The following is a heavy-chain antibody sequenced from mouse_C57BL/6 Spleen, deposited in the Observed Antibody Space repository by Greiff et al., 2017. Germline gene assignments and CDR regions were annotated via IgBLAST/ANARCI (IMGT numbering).Heavy chain of an antibody. J-gene: IGHJ2*01. CDR2: FYPGSGSI. CDR1: GYTFTEYT. D-gene: IGHD2-4*01. CDR3: ARHEEPYYDYDVGYFDY. V-gene: IGHV1-62-2*01. Sequence: QVQLKESGAELVKPGASVKLSCKASGYTFTEYTIHWVKQRSGQGLEWIGWFYPGSGSIKYNEKFKDKATLTADKSSSTVYMELSRLTSEDSAVYFCARHEEPYYDYDVGYFDYWGQGTTLTVSS.